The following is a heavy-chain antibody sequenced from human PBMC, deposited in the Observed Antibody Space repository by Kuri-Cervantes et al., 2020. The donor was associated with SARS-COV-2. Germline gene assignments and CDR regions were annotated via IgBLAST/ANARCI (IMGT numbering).Heavy chain of an antibody. V-gene: IGHV3-23*01. D-gene: IGHD3-3*01. CDR3: ARDGSPRVWSGYYTDY. J-gene: IGHJ4*02. CDR2: ISGSSGGT. Sequence: GESLKISCAASGFTFSDYAMSWVRQAPGKGLEWVSAISGSSGGTYTDYRDSVKGRFTISRDYSKNTLYLEMNNLRADDTAVYYCARDGSPRVWSGYYTDYWGQGTLVTVSS. CDR1: GFTFSDYA.